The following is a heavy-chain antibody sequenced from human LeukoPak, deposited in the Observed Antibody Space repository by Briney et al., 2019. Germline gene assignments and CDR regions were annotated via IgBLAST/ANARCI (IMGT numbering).Heavy chain of an antibody. Sequence: ASVKVSCKASGYTFTSYDINWVRQATGQGLEWMEWMNPNSGNTGYAQKFQGRVTMTRNTSISTAYMELSSLRSEDTAVYYCARENYGDYGFDYWGQGTLVTVSS. D-gene: IGHD4-17*01. CDR3: ARENYGDYGFDY. J-gene: IGHJ4*02. CDR1: GYTFTSYD. CDR2: MNPNSGNT. V-gene: IGHV1-8*01.